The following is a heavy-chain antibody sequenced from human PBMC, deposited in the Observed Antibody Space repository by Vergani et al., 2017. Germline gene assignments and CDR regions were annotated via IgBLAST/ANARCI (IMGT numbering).Heavy chain of an antibody. Sequence: EVQLLESGGGLVQPGGSLILSCAASGFTFSSYAMSWVRQAPGKGLEWVSAISGSGGSTYYADSVKGRFTISRDNSKNTLYLQMNSLRAEDTAVYYCAKGGATNLIYQLLLLCANWGQGTLVTVSS. J-gene: IGHJ4*02. CDR3: AKGGATNLIYQLLLLCAN. CDR1: GFTFSSYA. V-gene: IGHV3-23*01. CDR2: ISGSGGST. D-gene: IGHD2-2*01.